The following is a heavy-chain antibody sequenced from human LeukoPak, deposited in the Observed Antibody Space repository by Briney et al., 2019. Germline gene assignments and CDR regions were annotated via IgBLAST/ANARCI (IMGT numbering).Heavy chain of an antibody. Sequence: GGSLRLSCAASGFTFSSYAMSWVRQAPGKGLEWVSAISGSGGNTYYADSVKGRFTISRDNSKNTLYLQMNSLRAEDKAVYYCAPTTVTRLDYFDYWGQGTLVTVSS. V-gene: IGHV3-23*01. J-gene: IGHJ4*02. CDR3: APTTVTRLDYFDY. D-gene: IGHD4-17*01. CDR1: GFTFSSYA. CDR2: ISGSGGNT.